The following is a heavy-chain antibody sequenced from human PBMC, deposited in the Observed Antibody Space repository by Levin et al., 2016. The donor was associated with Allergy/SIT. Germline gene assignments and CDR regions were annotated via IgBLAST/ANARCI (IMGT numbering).Heavy chain of an antibody. Sequence: GGSLRLSCAASGFTFGSYAMNWVRQAPGKGLEWVSTISGSGGSTYYADSVKARFIISRDNSKNTLYLQMNSLRAEDTAIFYCAREHWAPPPPGLLRFGIQKGSSYLDSWGQGTLVTVSS. V-gene: IGHV3-23*01. CDR3: AREHWAPPPPGLLRFGIQKGSSYLDS. D-gene: IGHD5-18*01. J-gene: IGHJ4*02. CDR1: GFTFGSYA. CDR2: ISGSGGST.